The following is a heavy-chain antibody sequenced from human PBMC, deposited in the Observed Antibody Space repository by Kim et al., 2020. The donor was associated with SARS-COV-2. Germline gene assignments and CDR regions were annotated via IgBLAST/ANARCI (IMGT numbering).Heavy chain of an antibody. CDR1: GGSISSSSYY. CDR3: ARQSSSGWYEPTYYYG. Sequence: SETLSLTCTVSGGSISSSSYYWGWIRQPPGKGLEWIGSIYYSGSTYYNPSLKSRVTISVDTSKNQFSLKLSSVTAADTAVYYCARQSSSGWYEPTYYYG. CDR2: IYYSGST. J-gene: IGHJ6*01. V-gene: IGHV4-39*01. D-gene: IGHD6-19*01.